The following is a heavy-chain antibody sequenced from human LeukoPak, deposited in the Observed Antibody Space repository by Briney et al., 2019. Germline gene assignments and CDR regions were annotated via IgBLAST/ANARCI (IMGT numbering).Heavy chain of an antibody. D-gene: IGHD3-10*01. CDR3: ARGSEWVYGSGRGWFDP. V-gene: IGHV1-8*01. J-gene: IGHJ5*02. Sequence: PRASVKVSCKASGYTFTSYDINWVRQATGQGLEWMGWMNPNSGNRGYAQKFQGRVTMTRNTSISTAYMELSSLRSDDTAVYYCARGSEWVYGSGRGWFDPWGQRTLVTVSS. CDR1: GYTFTSYD. CDR2: MNPNSGNR.